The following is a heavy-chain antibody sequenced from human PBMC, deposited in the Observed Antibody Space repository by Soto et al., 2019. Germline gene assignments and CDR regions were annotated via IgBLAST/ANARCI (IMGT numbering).Heavy chain of an antibody. J-gene: IGHJ2*01. V-gene: IGHV3-73*01. Sequence: EVQLVESGGGLVQPGGSLKLSCAASGFTFSGSAMHWVRQASGKGLEWVGRIRSKANSYATAYAASVKGRFTISRVDSMNTAYLQMTSLKTEDTAVYYCTRPGYGDYGGDLWGRGTLVTVSS. D-gene: IGHD4-17*01. CDR2: IRSKANSYAT. CDR3: TRPGYGDYGGDL. CDR1: GFTFSGSA.